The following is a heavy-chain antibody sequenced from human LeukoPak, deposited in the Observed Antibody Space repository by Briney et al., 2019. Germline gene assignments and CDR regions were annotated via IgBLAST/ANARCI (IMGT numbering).Heavy chain of an antibody. V-gene: IGHV4-34*01. J-gene: IGHJ4*02. CDR3: ARYSSDWGEFDY. CDR1: GGSFSGYF. CDR2: ISHVGTT. D-gene: IGHD6-25*01. Sequence: SETLSLTCTVHGGSFSGYFWSWIRQAPGKGLEWIGEISHVGTTNFNPSLQSRVTLSVDTSKRQFSLKLSSVTAADTAVYYCARYSSDWGEFDYWGQGILVTVSS.